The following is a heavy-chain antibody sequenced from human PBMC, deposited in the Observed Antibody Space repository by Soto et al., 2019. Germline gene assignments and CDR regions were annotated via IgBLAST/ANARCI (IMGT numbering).Heavy chain of an antibody. CDR2: IYYSGST. D-gene: IGHD6-19*01. V-gene: IGHV4-59*01. J-gene: IGHJ6*02. CDR3: ARDRTGIAVAGYYYYGMDV. CDR1: GGSISSYY. Sequence: SGTLSLTCTVSGGSISSYYWSWIRQPPGKGLEWIGYIYYSGSTNYNPSLKSRVTISVDTSKNQFSLKLSSVTAADTAVYYCARDRTGIAVAGYYYYGMDVWGQGTTVTVSS.